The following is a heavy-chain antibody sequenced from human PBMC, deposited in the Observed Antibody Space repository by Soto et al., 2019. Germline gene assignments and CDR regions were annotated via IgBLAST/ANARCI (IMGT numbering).Heavy chain of an antibody. CDR2: ISSNSACI. J-gene: IGHJ5*02. CDR1: GFTFRSFT. D-gene: IGHD6-13*01. Sequence: PGGSLRLSCAASGFTFRSFTMNWVRQAPGKGLEWVSTISSNSACIYYTDALRGRFTISRDNAKNPLHLQMNSLRAEDTAVYYCTRDASRDSSARGWFDPWGPGTLVTVSS. V-gene: IGHV3-21*01. CDR3: TRDASRDSSARGWFDP.